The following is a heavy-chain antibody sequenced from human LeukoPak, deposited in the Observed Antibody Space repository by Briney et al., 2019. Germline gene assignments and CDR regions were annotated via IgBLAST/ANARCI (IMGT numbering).Heavy chain of an antibody. V-gene: IGHV4-59*08. CDR3: ARASIVVVPAANEDRWYFDL. Sequence: SETLSLTCTVSGGSISSYYRSWIRQPPGKGLEWIGYIYYSGSTNYNPSLKSRVTIPVDTSKNQFSLKLSSVTAADTAVYYCARASIVVVPAANEDRWYFDLWGRGTLVTVSS. J-gene: IGHJ2*01. CDR1: GGSISSYY. D-gene: IGHD2-2*01. CDR2: IYYSGST.